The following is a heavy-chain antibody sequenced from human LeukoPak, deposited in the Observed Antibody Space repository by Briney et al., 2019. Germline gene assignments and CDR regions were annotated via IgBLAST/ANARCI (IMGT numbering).Heavy chain of an antibody. CDR2: IRGSEADT. CDR3: VRDSEYAFDF. J-gene: IGHJ4*02. V-gene: IGHV3-48*01. Sequence: GGSLRLSSVVSGFTFTSYPMNWVRQAPGRGLEWLSNIRGSEADTYYADSVRGRFTISRDDAKRSVYLQMNSLRAEDTAMYYCVRDSEYAFDFWGQGVLVTVSS. D-gene: IGHD2/OR15-2a*01. CDR1: GFTFTSYP.